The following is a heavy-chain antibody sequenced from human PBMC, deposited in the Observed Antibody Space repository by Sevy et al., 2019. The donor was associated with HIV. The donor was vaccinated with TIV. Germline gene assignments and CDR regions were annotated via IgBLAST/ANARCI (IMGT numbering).Heavy chain of an antibody. CDR3: ARGYYGDYALDY. D-gene: IGHD4-17*01. J-gene: IGHJ4*02. CDR2: IYYSGST. CDR1: GGSISSYY. V-gene: IGHV4-59*13. Sequence: SETLSLTCTVSGGSISSYYWSWIRQPPGKGLEWIGYIYYSGSTNYNPPLKSRVTISVDTSKNQFSLKLSSVTAADTAVYYCARGYYGDYALDYWGQGTLVTVSS.